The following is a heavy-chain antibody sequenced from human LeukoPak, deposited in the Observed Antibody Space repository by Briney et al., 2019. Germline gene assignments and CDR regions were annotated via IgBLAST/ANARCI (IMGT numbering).Heavy chain of an antibody. Sequence: GGSLRLSCAASGFTFSSYSMNWVRQAPGKGLEWVSYISSSSSTIYYADSVKGRFTISRDNAKNSLYLQTNSLRAEDTAVYYCARDPYSGYDLQAFDYWGQGTLVTVSS. CDR2: ISSSSSTI. CDR3: ARDPYSGYDLQAFDY. CDR1: GFTFSSYS. V-gene: IGHV3-48*01. D-gene: IGHD5-12*01. J-gene: IGHJ4*02.